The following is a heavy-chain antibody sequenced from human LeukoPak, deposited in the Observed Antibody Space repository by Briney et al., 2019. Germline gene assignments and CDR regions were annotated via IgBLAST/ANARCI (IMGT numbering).Heavy chain of an antibody. Sequence: PSETLSLTCAVYGGSFSGYYWSWIRQPPGKGLEWIGYIYYSGSTNYNPSLKSRVTVSVDTSKNQFSLKLSSVTAADTAVYYCARGIDGYNLNWFDPWGQGTLVTVSS. D-gene: IGHD5-24*01. CDR3: ARGIDGYNLNWFDP. CDR2: IYYSGST. J-gene: IGHJ5*02. CDR1: GGSFSGYY. V-gene: IGHV4-59*01.